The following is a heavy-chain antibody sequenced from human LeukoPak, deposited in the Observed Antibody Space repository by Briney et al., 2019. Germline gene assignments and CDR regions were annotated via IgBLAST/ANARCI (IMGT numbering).Heavy chain of an antibody. CDR3: AKDRDRPGTAGPNWSDP. D-gene: IGHD1-14*01. CDR1: GSTFSSYA. V-gene: IGHV3-23*01. J-gene: IGHJ5*02. Sequence: GGSLRLSCAASGSTFSSYAMSWVRQAPGKGLEWVSAISGSGGSTYYADSVKGRFTISRDNSKNTLYLQINSLRAEDTAVYYCAKDRDRPGTAGPNWSDPWGQGTLVTVSS. CDR2: ISGSGGST.